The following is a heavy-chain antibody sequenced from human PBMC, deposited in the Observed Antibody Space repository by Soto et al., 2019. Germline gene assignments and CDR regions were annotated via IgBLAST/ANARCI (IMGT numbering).Heavy chain of an antibody. CDR1: GFSLSTRGVG. J-gene: IGHJ4*02. Sequence: QITLKESGATLVKPTQTLTLTCTFSGFSLSTRGVGVAWIRQPPGKALEWLALVYWDDGKRYSPSLRSRLTITKDTSKNQVVLTMTNMDPVETATYYCAHHRGEDTLYYFDSWGQGTLVTVSS. V-gene: IGHV2-5*02. CDR3: AHHRGEDTLYYFDS. D-gene: IGHD3-16*01. CDR2: VYWDDGK.